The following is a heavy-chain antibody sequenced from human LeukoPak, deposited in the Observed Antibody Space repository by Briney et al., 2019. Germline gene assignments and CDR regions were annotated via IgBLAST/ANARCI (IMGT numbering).Heavy chain of an antibody. V-gene: IGHV3-48*03. D-gene: IGHD1-26*01. CDR1: GFTFSSYD. CDR3: AREGVGAGDFDY. Sequence: GGSLRLSCAASGFTFSSYDRNWVRQAPGKGLEWVAYISSGGRTIYYADSVKGRFTISRDNAKNSLYLQMNSLRAEDTAVYYCAREGVGAGDFDYWGQGTLVTVSS. J-gene: IGHJ4*02. CDR2: ISSGGRTI.